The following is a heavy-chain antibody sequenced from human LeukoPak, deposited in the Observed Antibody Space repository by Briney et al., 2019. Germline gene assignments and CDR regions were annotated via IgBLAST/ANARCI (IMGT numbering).Heavy chain of an antibody. CDR3: AREPYDSSGLDY. V-gene: IGHV3-21*01. CDR2: TSSSSSYI. Sequence: PGGSLRLSCAASGFTVSSYSMNWVRQAPGKGLERVSSTSSSSSYIYYADSVKGRFTISRDNAKNSLYLQMNSLRAEDTAVYYCAREPYDSSGLDYWGQGTLVTVSS. CDR1: GFTVSSYS. D-gene: IGHD3-22*01. J-gene: IGHJ4*02.